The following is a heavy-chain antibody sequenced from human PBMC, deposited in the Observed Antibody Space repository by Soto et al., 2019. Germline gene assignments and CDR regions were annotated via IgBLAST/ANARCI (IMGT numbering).Heavy chain of an antibody. CDR1: GYPFGDYA. V-gene: IGHV3-23*01. CDR3: ARDAIPYNGRDDAFDL. Sequence: VQLLESGGDLVHPGGTLILSCVGSGYPFGDYAMRWVRQAPRKGLEWVSAIGPFEAHAPAYAASVKGQFTISRDNSRNILFLQMTNLRAGDTGVYYCARDAIPYNGRDDAFDLWGQGTVVTVSS. CDR2: IGPFEAHAP. D-gene: IGHD2-8*01. J-gene: IGHJ3*01.